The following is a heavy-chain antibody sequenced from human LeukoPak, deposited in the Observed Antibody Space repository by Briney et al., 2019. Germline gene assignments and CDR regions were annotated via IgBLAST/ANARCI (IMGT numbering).Heavy chain of an antibody. J-gene: IGHJ4*02. CDR3: ARVRWLRLWGAFDY. D-gene: IGHD5-12*01. CDR2: IYSGGST. CDR1: GFTVSSNY. V-gene: IGHV3-66*01. Sequence: PGGSLRLSCAASGFTVSSNYMSWVRQAPGRGLEWVSVIYSGGSTYYADSVKGRFTISRDNSKNTLYLQMNSLRAEDTAVYYCARVRWLRLWGAFDYWGQGTLVTVSS.